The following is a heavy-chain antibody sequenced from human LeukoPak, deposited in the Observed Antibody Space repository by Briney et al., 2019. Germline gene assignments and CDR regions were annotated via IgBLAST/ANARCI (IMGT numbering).Heavy chain of an antibody. D-gene: IGHD3-22*01. CDR3: ARGPVVTNWFDP. J-gene: IGHJ5*02. Sequence: SVKVSCKASGGTFSSYAISWVRQAPGQGLEWMGGIIPIFGAANYAQKFQGRVTITTDESTSTAYMELSSLRSEDTAVYYCARGPVVTNWFDPWGQGTLVTVSS. V-gene: IGHV1-69*05. CDR2: IIPIFGAA. CDR1: GGTFSSYA.